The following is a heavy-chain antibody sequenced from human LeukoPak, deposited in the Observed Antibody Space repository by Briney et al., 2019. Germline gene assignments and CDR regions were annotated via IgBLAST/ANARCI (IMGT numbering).Heavy chain of an antibody. Sequence: PGGSLRLSCAASGFTFSSYSINWVRQAPGKGLEWVSSISSSISYIYYADSVKGRFTISRDNAKNSLYLQMNSLKTEDTAMYYCIRYGYNLLEYSQHWGQGTLVTVSS. CDR3: IRYGYNLLEYSQH. CDR1: GFTFSSYS. V-gene: IGHV3-21*03. CDR2: ISSSISYI. D-gene: IGHD5-24*01. J-gene: IGHJ1*01.